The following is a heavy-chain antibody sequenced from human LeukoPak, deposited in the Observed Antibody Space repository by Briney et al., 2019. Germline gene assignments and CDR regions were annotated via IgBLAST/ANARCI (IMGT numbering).Heavy chain of an antibody. Sequence: ASVKVSSKASGYTFTGYYMHWVRQAPGQGLEWMGWINPNSGGTNYAQKFQGRVTMTRDTSITTAYMELSRLRSDDTAVYYCATNREYCGGDCYSYDAFDVWGQGTMVTVSS. D-gene: IGHD2-21*01. J-gene: IGHJ3*01. CDR1: GYTFTGYY. V-gene: IGHV1-2*02. CDR3: ATNREYCGGDCYSYDAFDV. CDR2: INPNSGGT.